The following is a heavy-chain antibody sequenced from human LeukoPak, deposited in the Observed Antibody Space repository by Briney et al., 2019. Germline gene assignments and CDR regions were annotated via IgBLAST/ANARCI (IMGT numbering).Heavy chain of an antibody. CDR3: AKDMSYDSSGSDY. D-gene: IGHD3-22*01. CDR2: ISWNSGSI. CDR1: GFTFDDYA. V-gene: IGHV3-9*01. J-gene: IGHJ4*02. Sequence: GRSLRLSCAASGFTFDDYAMHWVRQAPGKGLEWVSGISWNSGSIGYADSVKGRFTISRDNAKNSLYLQMNSLRAEDTALYYCAKDMSYDSSGSDYWGQGTLVTVSS.